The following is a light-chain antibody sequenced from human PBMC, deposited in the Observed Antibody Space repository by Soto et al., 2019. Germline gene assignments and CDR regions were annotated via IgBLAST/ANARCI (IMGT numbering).Light chain of an antibody. J-gene: IGKJ1*01. CDR1: QSISSW. V-gene: IGKV1-39*01. CDR2: AAS. Sequence: DIQMTQSPSTLSASVGDRVTSTWRASQSISSWLAWYQQKPGKAPKLLIYAASSLQSGVPSRFSGSGSGTDFTLTISSLQPEDFATYYCQQSYSTAWTFGQGTKVDIK. CDR3: QQSYSTAWT.